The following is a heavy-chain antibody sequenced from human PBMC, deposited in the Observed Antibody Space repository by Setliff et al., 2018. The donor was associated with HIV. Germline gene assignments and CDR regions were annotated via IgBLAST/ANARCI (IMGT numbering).Heavy chain of an antibody. Sequence: ASVKVSCKASGYTFTSYFLHWVRQAPGQGLEWLGIIDPNGGATNNAQKLQGRLTVTTDTATGTVYMELSNLSSEDSAVYYCAGAGGGATDQAFDIWGQGTMVTVSS. CDR1: GYTFTSYF. CDR3: AGAGGGATDQAFDI. V-gene: IGHV1-46*01. D-gene: IGHD2-2*01. J-gene: IGHJ3*02. CDR2: IDPNGGAT.